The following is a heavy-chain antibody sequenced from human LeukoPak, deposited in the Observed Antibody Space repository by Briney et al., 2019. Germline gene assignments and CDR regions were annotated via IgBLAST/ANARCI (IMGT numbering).Heavy chain of an antibody. J-gene: IGHJ5*01. CDR3: GRDPGSYISARYADDVPRFGS. CDR1: GFPFSDFY. V-gene: IGHV3-11*04. Sequence: PGGSLRLSCTASGFPFSDFYMAWIRQSPWKGLECIAYISSGGTTTSYAESVRGRFTISRDNAENVLYLQMNSLRDDDAAVYYCGRDPGSYISARYADDVPRFGSWGQGTLVIVSS. D-gene: IGHD2-2*01. CDR2: ISSGGTTT.